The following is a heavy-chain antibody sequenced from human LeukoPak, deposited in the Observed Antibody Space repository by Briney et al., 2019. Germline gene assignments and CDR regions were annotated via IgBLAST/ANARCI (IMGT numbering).Heavy chain of an antibody. J-gene: IGHJ4*02. Sequence: ASVKVSCKASGYTFTGYYMHWVRQAPGQGLEWMGWINPNSGGTNYAQKFQGRVTMTRDMSTSTVYMELSSLRSEDTAVYYCARGPQVYDIRDSTAAKIDYWGQGTLVTVSS. CDR3: ARGPQVYDIRDSTAAKIDY. V-gene: IGHV1-2*02. CDR1: GYTFTGYY. CDR2: INPNSGGT. D-gene: IGHD3-16*01.